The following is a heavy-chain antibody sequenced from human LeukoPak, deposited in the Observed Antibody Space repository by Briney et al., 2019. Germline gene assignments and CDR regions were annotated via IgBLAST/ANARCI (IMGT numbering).Heavy chain of an antibody. J-gene: IGHJ1*01. CDR1: GFIFSNNW. D-gene: IGHD1-26*01. CDR2: ITPDGTGA. Sequence: GGSLRLSCAASGFIFSNNWMHWVRQTPGKGLKWVSRITPDGTGATYADSVKGRFTIFRDNAQNTVYLQMNSLRVEDTAVYYCVRDLQVWELQYWGQGTLVTVPS. CDR3: VRDLQVWELQY. V-gene: IGHV3-74*01.